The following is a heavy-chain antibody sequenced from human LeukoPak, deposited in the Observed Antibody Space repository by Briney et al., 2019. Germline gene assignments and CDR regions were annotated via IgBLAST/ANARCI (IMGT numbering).Heavy chain of an antibody. CDR1: GGSISSYY. CDR2: IYTSGST. CDR3: ARVTHYHDSSGYYSDYFDY. Sequence: SETLSLTCTVSGGSISSYYWSWLRQPAGKGLEWIGRIYTSGSTNYNPSLKSRVTMSVDTSKNQFSLKLSSVTAADTAVYYCARVTHYHDSSGYYSDYFDYWGQGTLVTVSS. V-gene: IGHV4-4*07. J-gene: IGHJ4*02. D-gene: IGHD3-22*01.